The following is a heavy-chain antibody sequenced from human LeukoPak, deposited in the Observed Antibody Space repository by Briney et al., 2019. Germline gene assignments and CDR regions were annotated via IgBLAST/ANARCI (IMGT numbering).Heavy chain of an antibody. CDR2: IYYSGST. J-gene: IGHJ4*02. D-gene: IGHD4-17*01. CDR3: ARAKGDYGDYFSFDY. CDR1: GGSISSSSYY. Sequence: SETLSLTCTVSGGSISSSSYYWGWIRQPPGKGLEWIGSIYYSGSTYYNPSLKSRVTISVDTSKNQFSLKLSSVTAADTAVYYCARAKGDYGDYFSFDYWGQGTLVTVSS. V-gene: IGHV4-39*07.